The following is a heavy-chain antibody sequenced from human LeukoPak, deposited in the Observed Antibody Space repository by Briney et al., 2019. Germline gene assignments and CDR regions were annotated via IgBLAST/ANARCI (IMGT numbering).Heavy chain of an antibody. CDR3: ARQDYYYDSRGPVDY. J-gene: IGHJ4*02. Sequence: ASVKVSCKASGYTFTGYYMHWVRQAPGQGLEWMGWINPNSGGTNYAQKFQGRVTMTRDTSISTAYMELSRLRSDDTVVYYCARQDYYYDSRGPVDYWGQGTLVTVSS. CDR1: GYTFTGYY. CDR2: INPNSGGT. D-gene: IGHD3-22*01. V-gene: IGHV1-2*02.